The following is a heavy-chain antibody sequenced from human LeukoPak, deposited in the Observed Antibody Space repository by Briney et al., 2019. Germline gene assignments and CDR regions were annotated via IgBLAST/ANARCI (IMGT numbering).Heavy chain of an antibody. J-gene: IGHJ5*02. V-gene: IGHV5-51*01. CDR1: GYTFIDYC. D-gene: IGHD1-26*01. Sequence: HGESLRLSCKGSGYTFIDYCIGWVRQMPGKGLEWVGIIYCGDSDTRYSQSFQGQVTISADKSISTAYLQWSSLKASDTAMYYCARQEGWELSYNWFDPWGQGTLVTVSS. CDR2: IYCGDSDT. CDR3: ARQEGWELSYNWFDP.